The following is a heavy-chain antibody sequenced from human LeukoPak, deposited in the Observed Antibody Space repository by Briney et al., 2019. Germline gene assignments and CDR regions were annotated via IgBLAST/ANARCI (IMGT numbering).Heavy chain of an antibody. CDR1: GYPFTGYF. V-gene: IGHV1-2*04. CDR2: INPNSGGT. CDR3: ARETRTTVTDYYYYGMDV. D-gene: IGHD4-17*01. Sequence: GASVKVSCKASGYPFTGYFIHWVRQAPGLGLEWMGWINPNSGGTNYAQKFQGWVTMTRDTSISTAYMELSRLRSDDTAVYYCARETRTTVTDYYYYGMDVWGQGTTVTVSS. J-gene: IGHJ6*02.